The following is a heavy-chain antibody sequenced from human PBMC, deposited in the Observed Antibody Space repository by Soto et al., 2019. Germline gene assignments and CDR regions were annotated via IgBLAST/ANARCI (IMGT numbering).Heavy chain of an antibody. CDR2: FIPMFGTA. V-gene: IGHV1-69*01. J-gene: IGHJ4*02. D-gene: IGHD3-22*01. CDR3: ARLPDYFTRSGYYYGVDY. Sequence: QVQLMQSGAEVKKPGSSVKVSCKASGGTFSTYAISWVRQAPGQGLEWMGGFIPMFGTAKYAQKFQGRVTITADESTTTAYMELSSLGSDDTAVYYCARLPDYFTRSGYYYGVDYWGQGTLVTVSS. CDR1: GGTFSTYA.